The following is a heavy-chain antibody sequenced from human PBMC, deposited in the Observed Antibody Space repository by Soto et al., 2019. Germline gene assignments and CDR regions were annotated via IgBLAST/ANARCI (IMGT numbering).Heavy chain of an antibody. V-gene: IGHV4-39*01. D-gene: IGHD3-10*01. Sequence: SETLSLTCTVSGGSISSSSYYWGWIRQPPGKGLEWIGSIYYSGSTYYNPSLKSRVTISVDTSKNQFSLKLSSVTAADTAVYYCARRYYYGSGRTDWGQGTLVTVSS. CDR2: IYYSGST. CDR3: ARRYYYGSGRTD. J-gene: IGHJ4*02. CDR1: GGSISSSSYY.